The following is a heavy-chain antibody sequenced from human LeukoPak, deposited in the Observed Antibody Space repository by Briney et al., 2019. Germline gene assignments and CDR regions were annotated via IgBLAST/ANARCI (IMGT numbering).Heavy chain of an antibody. J-gene: IGHJ4*02. Sequence: GASVKVSCKASGYTFNDHVMHWVLQAPGQGLEWMGRINPNSGGTTYAQRFQGRVTMTRDTSISTAYMELSRLTSEDTAVYYCARDWSGSYEQWGQGTLVSVSS. CDR1: GYTFNDHV. D-gene: IGHD1-26*01. CDR3: ARDWSGSYEQ. V-gene: IGHV1-2*06. CDR2: INPNSGGT.